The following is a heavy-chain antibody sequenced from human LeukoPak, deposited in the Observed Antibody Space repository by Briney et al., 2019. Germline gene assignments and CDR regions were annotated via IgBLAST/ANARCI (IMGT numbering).Heavy chain of an antibody. D-gene: IGHD3-3*01. CDR1: GYTFTSYG. J-gene: IGHJ4*02. CDR2: ISAYNGNT. Sequence: ASVKVSCKASGYTFTSYGISWVRQAPGQGLEWMGWISAYNGNTNYAQKLQGRVTMTTDTSTSTAYMELRSLRPDDTAVYYCAREGVAIFGVVIVGSLDYWGQGTLVTVSS. CDR3: AREGVAIFGVVIVGSLDY. V-gene: IGHV1-18*01.